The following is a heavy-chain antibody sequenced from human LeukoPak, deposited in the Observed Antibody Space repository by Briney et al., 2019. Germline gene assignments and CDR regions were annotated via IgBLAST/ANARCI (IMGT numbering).Heavy chain of an antibody. V-gene: IGHV4-4*07. Sequence: SETLSLTCTVSGGSINNYYWSWIRQAAGKGLEWIGRIYSSGSTKTNPSLKSRVTMSVDMSKNQFSLRLSSVTAADTAVYYCARGNNYRSFNDFWGQGTLVTVSS. CDR2: IYSSGST. J-gene: IGHJ4*02. D-gene: IGHD1-1*01. CDR3: ARGNNYRSFNDF. CDR1: GGSINNYY.